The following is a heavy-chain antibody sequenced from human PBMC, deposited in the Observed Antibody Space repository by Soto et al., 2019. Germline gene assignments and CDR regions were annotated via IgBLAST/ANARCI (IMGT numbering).Heavy chain of an antibody. CDR2: INPATGAA. Sequence: QLHLVQSGAVVKKPGASVTVSCSASGYPVTAYYMHWVRQAPGRGLEWMGGINPATGAAKYTQTFPGRVTMTRDASTSRVFMELSGLTSEATAVFYCARGGGVGVAGSAAFEMWGQGTLVTVSS. CDR1: GYPVTAYY. J-gene: IGHJ3*02. CDR3: ARGGGVGVAGSAAFEM. V-gene: IGHV1-2*02. D-gene: IGHD3-3*01.